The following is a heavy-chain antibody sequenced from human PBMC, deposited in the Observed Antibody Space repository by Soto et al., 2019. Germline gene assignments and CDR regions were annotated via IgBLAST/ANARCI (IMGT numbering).Heavy chain of an antibody. CDR2: IYWDDDT. V-gene: IGHV2-5*02. CDR3: AHAFGGTSWPNDAFDV. Sequence: QITLKESGPPLVKPTQTLTLTCIFSGFSFSADGVGVGWIRQPPGKALEWLALIYWDDDTRYRPSLKSRLTSTKDSSKNQVVLAMTNMDPVDTATYYCAHAFGGTSWPNDAFDVWGQGTVVTVSS. D-gene: IGHD3-16*01. CDR1: GFSFSADGVG. J-gene: IGHJ3*01.